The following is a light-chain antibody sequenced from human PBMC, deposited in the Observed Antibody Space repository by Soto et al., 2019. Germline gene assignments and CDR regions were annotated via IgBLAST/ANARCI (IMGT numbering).Light chain of an antibody. J-gene: IGLJ2*01. V-gene: IGLV2-23*01. Sequence: QSSLTQPASVSASPGQSITISCTGTSSNVGTYDLVSWYQHHPDKAPKLIIYEGAKRPSGISSRFSGSKSGNTASLTISGLQAEDEADYYCCSFAVGAALVFGGGTKLTVL. CDR2: EGA. CDR1: SSNVGTYDL. CDR3: CSFAVGAALV.